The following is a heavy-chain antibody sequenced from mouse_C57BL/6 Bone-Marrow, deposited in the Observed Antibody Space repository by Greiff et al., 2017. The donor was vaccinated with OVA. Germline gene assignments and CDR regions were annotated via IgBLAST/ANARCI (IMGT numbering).Heavy chain of an antibody. V-gene: IGHV1-12*01. Sequence: QVQLKESGAELVRPGASVKMSCKASGYTFTSYNMHWVKQTPRQGLEWIGAIYPGNGDTSYNQKFKGKATLTVDKSSSTAYMQLSSLTSEDSAVYFCALITTVVATENYFDYWGQGTTLTVSS. J-gene: IGHJ2*01. CDR1: GYTFTSYN. CDR3: ALITTVVATENYFDY. D-gene: IGHD1-1*01. CDR2: IYPGNGDT.